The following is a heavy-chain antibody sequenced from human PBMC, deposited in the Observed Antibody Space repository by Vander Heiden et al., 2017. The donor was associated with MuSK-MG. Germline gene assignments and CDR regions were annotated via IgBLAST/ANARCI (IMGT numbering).Heavy chain of an antibody. CDR3: ARDPPPPRIVVVVAATPDAFDI. Sequence: QVQLVESGGGLVQPGRSLRLSCAASGFSFSSYAMHLVRPAPGKGLEWVAVISYDGSNKYYADSVKGRFTISRDNSKNTLYLQMNSLRAEDTAVYYCARDPPPPRIVVVVAATPDAFDIWGQGTMVTVSS. J-gene: IGHJ3*02. D-gene: IGHD2-15*01. V-gene: IGHV3-30*04. CDR1: GFSFSSYA. CDR2: ISYDGSNK.